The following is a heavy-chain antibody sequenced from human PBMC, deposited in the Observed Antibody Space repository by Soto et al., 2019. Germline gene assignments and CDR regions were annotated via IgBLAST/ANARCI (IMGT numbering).Heavy chain of an antibody. V-gene: IGHV4-4*02. CDR2: IYHSGST. Sequence: SETLSLTCAVSGGSISSSNWWSWVRQPPGKGLEWIGEIYHSGSTNYNPSLKSRVTISVDKSKNQFSLKLSSVTAADTAVYYCARGERGSAYGDGDYYYGMDVCGQGAMVT. D-gene: IGHD4-17*01. J-gene: IGHJ6*02. CDR3: ARGERGSAYGDGDYYYGMDV. CDR1: GGSISSSNW.